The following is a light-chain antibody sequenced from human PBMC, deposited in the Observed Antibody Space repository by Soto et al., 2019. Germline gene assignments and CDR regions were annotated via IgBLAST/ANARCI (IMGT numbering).Light chain of an antibody. V-gene: IGKV3-15*01. CDR2: HTS. Sequence: EILRTQSPANLCVSPVESGSLSCRASQTISDNLAWYQQKPGLPPRLLIYHTSTRASGVPARFSGSGSGTDFSLTIRSLQSEDFEVYSCQRYDNCTLLLAGGTXVEIK. CDR3: QRYDNCTLL. J-gene: IGKJ4*01. CDR1: QTISDN.